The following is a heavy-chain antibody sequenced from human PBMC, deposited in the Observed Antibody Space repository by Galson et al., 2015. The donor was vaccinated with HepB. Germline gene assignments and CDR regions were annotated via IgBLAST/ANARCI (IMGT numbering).Heavy chain of an antibody. CDR3: ARDQGARTGYCSSTSCSLDY. Sequence: SLRLSCAASAFTLSKYSMHWVRQAPGKGLEWVAVISNDGRNKYYVDSVKGRFTISRDNSKNTLYLQMNSLRVEDTALYYCARDQGARTGYCSSTSCSLDYWGQGTLVTVSS. J-gene: IGHJ4*02. V-gene: IGHV3-30*04. CDR1: AFTLSKYS. D-gene: IGHD2-2*01. CDR2: ISNDGRNK.